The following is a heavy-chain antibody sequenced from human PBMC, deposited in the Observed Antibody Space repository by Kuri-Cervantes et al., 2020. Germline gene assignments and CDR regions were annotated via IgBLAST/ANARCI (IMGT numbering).Heavy chain of an antibody. J-gene: IGHJ4*02. D-gene: IGHD6-19*01. CDR3: ARVRAAVAGIIDY. CDR2: ISGSGGST. Sequence: GESLKISCAASGFTFSSYAMSWVRQAPGKGLEWVSAISGSGGSTYYADSVKGRFTISRDNSKNSLYLQMNSLRAEDTAVYYCARVRAAVAGIIDYWGQGTLVTVSS. V-gene: IGHV3-23*01. CDR1: GFTFSSYA.